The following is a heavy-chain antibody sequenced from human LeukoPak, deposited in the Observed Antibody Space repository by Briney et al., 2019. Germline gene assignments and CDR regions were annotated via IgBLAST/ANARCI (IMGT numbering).Heavy chain of an antibody. D-gene: IGHD5/OR15-5a*01. CDR2: MYSDHNT. J-gene: IGHJ3*01. V-gene: IGHV3-66*01. CDR3: ATSGGVYSRDAFDV. Sequence: QTGGSLRLSCAASGSAVSSKYMTWVRQAPGKGLECVSLMYSDHNTYYADSVKGRFTISRDNSRNTLYLQMNSLRAEDTAVYYCATSGGVYSRDAFDVWGQGAMVTVSS. CDR1: GSAVSSKY.